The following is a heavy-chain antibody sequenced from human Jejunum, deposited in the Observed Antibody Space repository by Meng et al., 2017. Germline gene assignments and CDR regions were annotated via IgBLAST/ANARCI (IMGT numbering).Heavy chain of an antibody. V-gene: IGHV4-4*02. Sequence: QVQLQESGPGLVKPSGTLSLTCAGSGGYINKKNCWCWVRQSPERGLEWIGEIYHGGNTNYNPSLKRRVTMSVDESTNQMSLKLTSVTAADTAVYYCVRGEFAMLARFDFWGQGILVTVSS. CDR2: IYHGGNT. CDR1: GGYINKKNC. CDR3: VRGEFAMLARFDF. J-gene: IGHJ4*02. D-gene: IGHD2-2*01.